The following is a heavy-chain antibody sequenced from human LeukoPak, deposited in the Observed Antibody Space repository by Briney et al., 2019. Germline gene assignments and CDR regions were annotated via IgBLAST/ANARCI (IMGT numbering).Heavy chain of an antibody. CDR3: AGTRRYCSGGSCYNWFDP. D-gene: IGHD2-15*01. V-gene: IGHV4-61*02. Sequence: SQTLSLTCTVSGGSISSDIYYWSWIRQPAGKGLGWIGRIYMSGNTNYNLSLKSRLTISVDTSKNQFSLKLSSVTAADTAVYYCAGTRRYCSGGSCYNWFDPWGQGTLVTVSS. J-gene: IGHJ5*02. CDR2: IYMSGNT. CDR1: GGSISSDIYY.